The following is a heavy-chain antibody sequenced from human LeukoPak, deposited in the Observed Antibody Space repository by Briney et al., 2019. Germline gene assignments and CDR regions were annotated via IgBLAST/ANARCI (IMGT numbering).Heavy chain of an antibody. D-gene: IGHD6-13*01. CDR3: ARGIAAAGPSPDAFDI. CDR2: MYTSGSA. V-gene: IGHV4-4*07. J-gene: IGHJ3*02. Sequence: SETLSLTCTVSDGSISSYFWNWIRQPAGKGLEWIGRMYTSGSANYNPSLKSRVTMSIDKSKNQFSLKLSSVTAADTAVYYRARGIAAAGPSPDAFDIWGQGTMVTVSS. CDR1: DGSISSYF.